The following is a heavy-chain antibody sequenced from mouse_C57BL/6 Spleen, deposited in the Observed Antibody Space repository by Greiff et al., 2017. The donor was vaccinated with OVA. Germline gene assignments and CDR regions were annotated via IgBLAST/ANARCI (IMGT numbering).Heavy chain of an antibody. V-gene: IGHV1-82*01. CDR3: AREGLGRGYFDV. Sequence: QVQLQQSGPELVKPGASVKISCKASGYAFSSSWMNWVKQRPGKGLEWIGRIYPGDGDTNYNGKFKGKATLTADKSSSTAYMQLSSLTSEDSAVYFCAREGLGRGYFDVWGTGTTVTVSS. CDR1: GYAFSSSW. J-gene: IGHJ1*03. CDR2: IYPGDGDT. D-gene: IGHD4-1*01.